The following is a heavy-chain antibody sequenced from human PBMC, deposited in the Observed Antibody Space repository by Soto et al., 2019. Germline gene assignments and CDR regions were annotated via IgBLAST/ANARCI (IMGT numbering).Heavy chain of an antibody. V-gene: IGHV4-61*01. CDR3: AGDGDGYDH. CDR2: IYSSGGT. CDR1: GGSISSGSYY. J-gene: IGHJ1*01. D-gene: IGHD5-12*01. Sequence: QVQLQESGPGLVKPSETLSLTCSVSGGSISSGSYYWTWIRQPPGKGLEGIGYIYSSGGTSYNPSLKSRVTISVDTSKNQFSLKLSSVTAADTAVYYCAGDGDGYDHWGQGTLVTVSS.